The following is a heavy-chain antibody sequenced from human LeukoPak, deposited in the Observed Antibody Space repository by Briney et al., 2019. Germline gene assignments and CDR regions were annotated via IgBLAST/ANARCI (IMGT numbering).Heavy chain of an antibody. CDR1: GGSTSSYD. J-gene: IGHJ4*02. D-gene: IGHD4-11*01. Sequence: SETLSLTCTASGGSTSSYDWSWIRQPPGKGLQWIGYIDYTGSTNYNHSLKSRITISVDTSKNQISLKMSSVTAADTAVYYCARLYSNYEYFDYWGQGTLVTVSS. V-gene: IGHV4-59*08. CDR3: ARLYSNYEYFDY. CDR2: IDYTGST.